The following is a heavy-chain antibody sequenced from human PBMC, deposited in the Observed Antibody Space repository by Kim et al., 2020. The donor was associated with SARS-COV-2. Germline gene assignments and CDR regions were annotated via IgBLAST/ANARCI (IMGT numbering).Heavy chain of an antibody. V-gene: IGHV3-15*01. CDR1: GFTFSNAW. D-gene: IGHD6-19*01. CDR2: IKSKTDGGTT. J-gene: IGHJ3*02. Sequence: GGSLRLSCAASGFTFSNAWMSWVRQAPGKGLEWVGRIKSKTDGGTTDYAAPVKGRFTISRDDSKNTLYLQMNSLKTEDTAVYYCTTDLVSSGWYGADAFDIWGQGTMVTVSS. CDR3: TTDLVSSGWYGADAFDI.